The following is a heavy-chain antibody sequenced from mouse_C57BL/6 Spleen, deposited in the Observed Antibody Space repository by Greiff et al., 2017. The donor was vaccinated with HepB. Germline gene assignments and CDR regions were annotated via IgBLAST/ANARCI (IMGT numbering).Heavy chain of an antibody. CDR2: INPNNGGT. J-gene: IGHJ1*03. D-gene: IGHD1-1*01. Sequence: EVKLMESGPELVKPGASVKIPCKASGYTFTDYNMDWVKQSHGKSLEWIGDINPNNGGTIYNQKFKGKATLTVDKSSSTAYMELRSLTSEDTAVYYCARNYYGSSYGGYFDVWGTGTTVTVSS. CDR1: GYTFTDYN. V-gene: IGHV1-18*01. CDR3: ARNYYGSSYGGYFDV.